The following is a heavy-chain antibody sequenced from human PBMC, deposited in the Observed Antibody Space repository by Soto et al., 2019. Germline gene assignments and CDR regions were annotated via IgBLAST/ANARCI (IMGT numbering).Heavy chain of an antibody. CDR3: AXXXXXXXXXXXXXXX. Sequence: ELQLLESGGGLVQPGGSLRLSCAASGFTFNNYAMTWVRQAPGKGLEWVSAISGSGGITYYADSVKGRFTISRDKSRTTLXXQMXXLXXXXXXXXXXAXXXXXXXXXXXXXXXXGQGTTVTVSS. V-gene: IGHV3-23*01. J-gene: IGHJ6*02. CDR1: GFTFNNYA. CDR2: ISGSGGIT.